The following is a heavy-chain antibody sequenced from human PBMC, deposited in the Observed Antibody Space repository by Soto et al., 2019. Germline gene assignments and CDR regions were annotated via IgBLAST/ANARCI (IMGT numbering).Heavy chain of an antibody. CDR1: GFTFSSYG. V-gene: IGHV3-74*01. CDR3: VSRPKKSPQN. CDR2: ISNDGSST. J-gene: IGHJ1*01. Sequence: EVQLLESGGGLVQPGGSLRLSCVASGFTFSSYGMSWVRQAPGKGLVWVSSISNDGSSTSYADAVKGRFTISRDKAKDTLYLQMNSLRGEDTAVYYCVSRPKKSPQNWGEVTLV.